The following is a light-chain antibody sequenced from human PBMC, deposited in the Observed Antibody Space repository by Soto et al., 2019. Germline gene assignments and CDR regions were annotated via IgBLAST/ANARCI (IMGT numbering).Light chain of an antibody. CDR1: QSVSSNY. J-gene: IGKJ2*01. CDR3: QQYANSPFT. Sequence: EIVLTQSPGTLPLSPGERATLSCRASQSVSSNYLVCYQQKPGQAPRPLIYGASSRATGIPDRFSGSGSGTDFTLTISRLEPEDFAVYYCQQYANSPFTFGQGTKLEIK. V-gene: IGKV3-20*01. CDR2: GAS.